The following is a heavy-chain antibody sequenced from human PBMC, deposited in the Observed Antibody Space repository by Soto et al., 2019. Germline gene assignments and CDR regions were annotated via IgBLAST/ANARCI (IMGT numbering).Heavy chain of an antibody. V-gene: IGHV3-23*01. Sequence: EMQLLESGGGLVQPGGSLRLSCVASGFPFSSYAMSWVRQTPGQGLEWVSGISGSGVLTYYADSVKGRFTISRDNSNNTLSLRVHTLGAEDTAVYFCAKGGYYSVFDIWGQGTMVTVSA. CDR1: GFPFSSYA. CDR2: ISGSGVLT. CDR3: AKGGYYSVFDI. D-gene: IGHD3-16*01. J-gene: IGHJ3*02.